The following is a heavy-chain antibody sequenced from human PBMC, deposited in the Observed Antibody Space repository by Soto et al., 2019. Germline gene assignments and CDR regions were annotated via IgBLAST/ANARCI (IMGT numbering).Heavy chain of an antibody. CDR1: GFTFDDYA. CDR3: AKAYYDFWSGPRPFDI. J-gene: IGHJ3*02. D-gene: IGHD3-3*01. CDR2: ISWNSGSI. V-gene: IGHV3-9*01. Sequence: GGSLRLSCAASGFTFDDYAMHWVRQAPGKGLEWVSGISWNSGSIGYADSVKGRFTISRDNAKNSLYLQMNSLRAEDTALYYCAKAYYDFWSGPRPFDIWGQGTMVTVSS.